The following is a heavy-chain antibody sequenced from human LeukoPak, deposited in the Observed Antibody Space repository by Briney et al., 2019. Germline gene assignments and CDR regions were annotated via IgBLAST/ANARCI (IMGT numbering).Heavy chain of an antibody. CDR2: IYYSGST. CDR1: GGSISSYY. CDR3: ARDTAGREDGMDV. Sequence: SETLSLTCTVSGGSISSYYWSWIRQPPGKGLEWIGYIYYSGSTNYNPSLKSRVTISVDTSKNQFSLKLSSVTAADTAVYYCARDTAGREDGMDVWGQGTTVTVSS. J-gene: IGHJ6*02. D-gene: IGHD5-18*01. V-gene: IGHV4-59*01.